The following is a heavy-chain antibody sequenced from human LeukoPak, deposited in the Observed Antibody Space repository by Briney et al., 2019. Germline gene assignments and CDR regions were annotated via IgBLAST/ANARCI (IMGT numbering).Heavy chain of an antibody. D-gene: IGHD2-15*01. CDR2: ISGSSSAI. Sequence: GSLRLSCTVSGFTLSDYGMNWVRQAPGKGLEWVSFISGSSSAIHYADSVKGRFTISRDNAKKSLYLQMNGLRAEDTARYYCAREMYYCSGGSCYSWEYQYAMDVWGQGTTVTVSS. CDR3: AREMYYCSGGSCYSWEYQYAMDV. V-gene: IGHV3-48*01. J-gene: IGHJ6*02. CDR1: GFTLSDYG.